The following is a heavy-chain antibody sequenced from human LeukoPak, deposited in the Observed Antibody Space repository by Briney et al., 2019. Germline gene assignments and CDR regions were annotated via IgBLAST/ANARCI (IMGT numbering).Heavy chain of an antibody. CDR2: ISSSSSYI. D-gene: IGHD2-21*02. CDR1: GFTFSRYS. CDR3: ARSCGGDCYPDY. V-gene: IGHV3-21*01. Sequence: GGSLRLSCAASGFTFSRYSMNWVRQAPGKGLEWVSSISSSSSYIYYADSVKGRFTISRDNAKNSLYLQMNSLRAEDTAVYYCARSCGGDCYPDYWGQGTLVTVSS. J-gene: IGHJ4*02.